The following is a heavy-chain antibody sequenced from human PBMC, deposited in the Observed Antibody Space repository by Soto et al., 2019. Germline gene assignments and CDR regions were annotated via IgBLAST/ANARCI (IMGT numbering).Heavy chain of an antibody. J-gene: IGHJ4*01. D-gene: IGHD2-15*01. CDR3: ARDTGYCSGGSCYDGYYFDY. CDR2: IIPILGIA. CDR1: GGTFSSYT. Sequence: SVKVSCKASGGTFSSYTISWVRRAPGQGLEWMGRIIPILGIANYAQKFQGRVTITADKSTSTAYMELSSLRSEDTAVYYCARDTGYCSGGSCYDGYYFDYWG. V-gene: IGHV1-69*04.